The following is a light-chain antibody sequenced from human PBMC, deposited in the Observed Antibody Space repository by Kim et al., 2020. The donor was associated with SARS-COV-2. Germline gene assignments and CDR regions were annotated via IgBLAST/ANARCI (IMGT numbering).Light chain of an antibody. V-gene: IGKV3-11*01. CDR1: QSVSSY. CDR3: PQRSNWPPYS. J-gene: IGKJ2*03. Sequence: EIVLTQSPATLSLSPGERATLSCRVSQSVSSYLAWYQQKPGQAPRLLIYDASNRATGIPARFSGSGSGTDFTLTISSLEPEDFAVYYCPQRSNWPPYSFGQGTKLE. CDR2: DAS.